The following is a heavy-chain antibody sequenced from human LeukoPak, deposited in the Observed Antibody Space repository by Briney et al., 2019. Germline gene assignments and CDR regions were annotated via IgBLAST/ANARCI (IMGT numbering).Heavy chain of an antibody. CDR1: GGTFSSYA. CDR3: ATRLVEGHSSSGREFDY. CDR2: IIPIFGTA. J-gene: IGHJ4*02. D-gene: IGHD6-13*01. Sequence: GASVKVSCKASGGTFSSYAISWVRQAPGQGLEWMGGIIPIFGTANYAQKFQGRVTITADESTSTAHMELSSLRSEDTAVYYCATRLVEGHSSSGREFDYWGQGTLVTVSS. V-gene: IGHV1-69*01.